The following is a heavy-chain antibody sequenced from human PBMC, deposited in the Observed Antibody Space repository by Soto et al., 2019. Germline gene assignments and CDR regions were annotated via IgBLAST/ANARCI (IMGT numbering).Heavy chain of an antibody. D-gene: IGHD2-15*01. V-gene: IGHV3-9*01. Sequence: EVQLVDSGGGLVQPGRSLRLSCAASGFTFDDYAMHWVRQAPGKGLEWVSGISWNSGSIGYADSVKGRFTISRDNAKNSLYLQMNSLRAEDTALYYCAKDVGGYFDYWGQGTLVTVSS. J-gene: IGHJ4*02. CDR1: GFTFDDYA. CDR2: ISWNSGSI. CDR3: AKDVGGYFDY.